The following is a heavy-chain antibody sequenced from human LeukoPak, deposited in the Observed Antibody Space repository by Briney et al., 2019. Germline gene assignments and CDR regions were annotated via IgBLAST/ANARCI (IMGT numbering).Heavy chain of an antibody. CDR3: AKDGSTMVRGVISFFDY. Sequence: TGGSLRLSCAASGFTFSSYGMHWVRQAPGKGLEWVAFIRYDGSNKYYADSVKGRFTISRDNSKNTLYLQMNSLRAEDTAVYYCAKDGSTMVRGVISFFDYWGQGTLVTVSS. CDR2: IRYDGSNK. CDR1: GFTFSSYG. D-gene: IGHD3-10*01. J-gene: IGHJ4*02. V-gene: IGHV3-30*02.